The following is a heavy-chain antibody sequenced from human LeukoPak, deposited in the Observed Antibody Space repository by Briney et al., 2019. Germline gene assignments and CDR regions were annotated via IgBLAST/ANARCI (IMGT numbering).Heavy chain of an antibody. V-gene: IGHV7-4-1*02. CDR1: GYTFTSYA. Sequence: ASVKVSCKASGYTFTSYAMNWVRQAPGQGLEWMGWINTNTGNPTYAQGFTGRFVFSLDTSVSTAYLQISSLKAEGTAVYYCARGGTNYYDSSGYYGYWGQGTLVTVSS. CDR2: INTNTGNP. CDR3: ARGGTNYYDSSGYYGY. J-gene: IGHJ4*02. D-gene: IGHD3-22*01.